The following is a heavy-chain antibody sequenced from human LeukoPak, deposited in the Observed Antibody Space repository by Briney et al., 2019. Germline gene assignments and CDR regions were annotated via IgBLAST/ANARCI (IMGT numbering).Heavy chain of an antibody. J-gene: IGHJ4*02. V-gene: IGHV4-34*01. CDR1: GGSFSGYY. CDR3: ARDPFNWSTTGGDY. CDR2: INYSGST. Sequence: SETLSLTCAVYGGSFSGYYWSWIRQPPGKGLEWIGEINYSGSTNYNPSLKSRVTISVDTSKNQFSLKLSSVTAADTAVYYCARDPFNWSTTGGDYWGQGTLVTVSS. D-gene: IGHD3-9*01.